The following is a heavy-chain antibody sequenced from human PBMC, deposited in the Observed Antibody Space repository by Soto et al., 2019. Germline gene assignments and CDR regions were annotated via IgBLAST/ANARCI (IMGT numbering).Heavy chain of an antibody. CDR2: ISPYSGNT. Sequence: QVQLVQSGDEVRKPGSSVKVSCKASGYIFVNYGIAWVRQAPGQGLECMGWISPYSGNTNYASKVHGRLTMTTDTSTSTAYMYLGSLTSDDTAVYYCAMVDNDVTPTPQDVWGQGTTVTVSS. J-gene: IGHJ6*02. CDR3: AMVDNDVTPTPQDV. V-gene: IGHV1-18*01. D-gene: IGHD5-12*01. CDR1: GYIFVNYG.